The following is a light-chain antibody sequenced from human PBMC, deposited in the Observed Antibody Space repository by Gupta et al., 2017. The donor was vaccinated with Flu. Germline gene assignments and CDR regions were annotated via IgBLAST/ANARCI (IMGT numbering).Light chain of an antibody. Sequence: DVVLTQSPRSLPVTLGQPASISCRFSQSLVYSDGNTYLHWVQQRPGQSPRRIIYKVSNRDWGGPDRFGGSGLGNDFTLKSSRGEDEDVGAYYGNQGKPLYNFGQGTKVEIK. J-gene: IGKJ2*01. CDR3: NQGKPLYN. V-gene: IGKV2-30*01. CDR1: QSLVYSDGNTY. CDR2: KVS.